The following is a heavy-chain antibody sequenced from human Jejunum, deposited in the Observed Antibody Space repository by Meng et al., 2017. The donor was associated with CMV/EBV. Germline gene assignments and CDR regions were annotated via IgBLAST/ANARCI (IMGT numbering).Heavy chain of an antibody. D-gene: IGHD6-19*01. CDR3: AKDVTGSGRPQYYYGLDV. J-gene: IGHJ6*02. CDR1: SSYA. Sequence: SSYAISWVRQAHGQGLEWMGKIIPMFGTPNYAQKFQGRVTITTEESTSTAYMEVRSLRYEDTAVYYCAKDVTGSGRPQYYYGLDVWGQGTTVTVSS. CDR2: IIPMFGTP. V-gene: IGHV1-69*05.